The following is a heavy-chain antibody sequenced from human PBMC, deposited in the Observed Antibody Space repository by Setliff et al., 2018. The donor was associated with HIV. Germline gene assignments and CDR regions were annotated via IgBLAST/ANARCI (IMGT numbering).Heavy chain of an antibody. CDR3: AILMTSRGTWEYFQH. V-gene: IGHV1-69-2*01. D-gene: IGHD2-15*01. CDR2: VDPEDGET. J-gene: IGHJ1*01. CDR1: GYTFVDYY. Sequence: ASVKVSCKSSGYTFVDYYMHGVQQAPGKGLEWMGRVDPEDGETIYAEKFQGRLTITTETSTDTGYMEMNKLRSEDTAVYYCAILMTSRGTWEYFQHWGQGTLVTVSS.